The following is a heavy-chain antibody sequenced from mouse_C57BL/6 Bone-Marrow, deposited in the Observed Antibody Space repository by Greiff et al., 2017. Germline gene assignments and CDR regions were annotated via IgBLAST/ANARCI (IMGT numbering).Heavy chain of an antibody. Sequence: VQLQQSGPELVKPGASVKISCKASGYTFTDYYMNWVKQSHGKSLEWIGDSNPNNGGTSYNQKLKGKATLTVDKSSSTAYMELRSLTSEDSAVYYCARTGGYWYFDVWGTGTAVTVSA. V-gene: IGHV1-26*01. J-gene: IGHJ1*03. CDR1: GYTFTDYY. CDR3: ARTGGYWYFDV. CDR2: SNPNNGGT.